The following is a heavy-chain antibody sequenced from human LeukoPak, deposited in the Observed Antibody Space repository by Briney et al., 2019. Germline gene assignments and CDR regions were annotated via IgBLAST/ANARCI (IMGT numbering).Heavy chain of an antibody. CDR1: GFTVSSNY. Sequence: GGSLRLSCAASGFTVSSNYMSWVRQAPGKGLEWVSVIYSGGSTYYADSVKGRFTISRDNSKNTLYLQMNSLRAEDTAVYYCARGLTGYSSSWYSGHGMDVWGQGTTVTVSS. CDR2: IYSGGST. V-gene: IGHV3-53*01. D-gene: IGHD6-13*01. CDR3: ARGLTGYSSSWYSGHGMDV. J-gene: IGHJ6*02.